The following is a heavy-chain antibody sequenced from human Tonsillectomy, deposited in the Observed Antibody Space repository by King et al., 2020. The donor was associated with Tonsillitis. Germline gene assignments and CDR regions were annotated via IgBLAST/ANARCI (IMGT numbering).Heavy chain of an antibody. J-gene: IGHJ3*01. CDR2: ISGSGGST. D-gene: IGHD5-12*01. V-gene: IGHV3-23*04. Sequence: VQLVESGGGLVQPGGSLRLSCAASGFCFSSYAMSWVRQAPGKGLEWVSAISGSGGSTYSADSVKGRFTISRDNSKNTLYLQMNSLRVEDTAVYYCAKDKVATMPRDAFDFWGQGTMVTVSS. CDR1: GFCFSSYA. CDR3: AKDKVATMPRDAFDF.